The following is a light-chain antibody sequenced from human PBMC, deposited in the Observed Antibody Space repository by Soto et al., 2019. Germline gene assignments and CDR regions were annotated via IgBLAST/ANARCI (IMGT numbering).Light chain of an antibody. CDR2: DDS. CDR1: NIGSKT. CDR3: QVWDVSTVHYV. V-gene: IGLV3-21*02. J-gene: IGLJ1*01. Sequence: SYELTQPPSMSVAPGQTARITCGGNNIGSKTVHWYQQKAGQAPVLVVYDDSDRPSGIPERFSGSNSGNTATLTISRVEAGDEADYYCQVWDVSTVHYVCGTGTKVTVL.